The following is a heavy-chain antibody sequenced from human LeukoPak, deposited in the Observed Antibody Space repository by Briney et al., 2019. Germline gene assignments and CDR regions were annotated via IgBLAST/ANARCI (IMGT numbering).Heavy chain of an antibody. Sequence: PGGSLRLSCAASGFTFSSYAMHWVRQAPGKGLEWVAVISYDGSNKYYADSVKGRFTISRDNSKNTLYLQMNSLRAEDTAVYYCAKAIGATRFYGDSRVDYWGQGTLVTVSS. CDR3: AKAIGATRFYGDSRVDY. D-gene: IGHD4-17*01. V-gene: IGHV3-30-3*01. CDR2: ISYDGSNK. J-gene: IGHJ4*02. CDR1: GFTFSSYA.